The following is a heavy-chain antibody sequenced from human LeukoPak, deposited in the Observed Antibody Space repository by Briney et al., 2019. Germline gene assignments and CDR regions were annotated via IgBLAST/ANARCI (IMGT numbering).Heavy chain of an antibody. D-gene: IGHD3-22*01. CDR2: INHSGST. Sequence: AETLSLTCAAYGWAFSGYYWSWIRQPPGKGLEWIGEINHSGSTNYNPSLKSRVTISVDTSKNQFSLKLSSVTPADTAVYYCGRGHMRSITMIVGDPKKRNWFDPWGQGTLVTVSS. CDR1: GWAFSGYY. CDR3: GRGHMRSITMIVGDPKKRNWFDP. J-gene: IGHJ5*02. V-gene: IGHV4-34*01.